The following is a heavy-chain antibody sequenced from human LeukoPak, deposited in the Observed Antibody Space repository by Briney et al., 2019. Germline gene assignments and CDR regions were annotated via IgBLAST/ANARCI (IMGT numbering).Heavy chain of an antibody. J-gene: IGHJ4*02. D-gene: IGHD1-1*01. V-gene: IGHV1-2*02. CDR3: ARDPGTTGTTDY. Sequence: ASVKVSCKASGYTFTGYYMHWVRQVPGQGLEWMGWINPNSGGTNYAQKFQGRVTMTRDTSISTAYMELSRLRSDDTAVYYCARDPGTTGTTDYWGQGTLVTVSS. CDR2: INPNSGGT. CDR1: GYTFTGYY.